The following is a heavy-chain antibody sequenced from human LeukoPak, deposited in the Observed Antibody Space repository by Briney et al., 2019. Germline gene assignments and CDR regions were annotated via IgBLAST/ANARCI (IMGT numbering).Heavy chain of an antibody. J-gene: IGHJ4*02. Sequence: GGSLRLSCAASGFTFSSYSMNWVRQAPGKGLEWVSSIGSSSSYIYYADSVKGRFTISRDNAKNSLYLQMNSLRAEDTAVYYCARDRKSGDPGFDYWGQGTLVTVSS. CDR1: GFTFSSYS. D-gene: IGHD4-17*01. V-gene: IGHV3-21*01. CDR2: IGSSSSYI. CDR3: ARDRKSGDPGFDY.